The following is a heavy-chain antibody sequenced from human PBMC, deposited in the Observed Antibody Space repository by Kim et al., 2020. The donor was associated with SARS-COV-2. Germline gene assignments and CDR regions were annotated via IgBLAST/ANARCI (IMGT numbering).Heavy chain of an antibody. V-gene: IGHV4-34*01. Sequence: SETLSLTCAVYGGSFSGYYWSWIRQPPGKGLEWIGEINHSGSTNYNPSLKSRVTISVDTSKNQFSLKLSSVTAADTAVYYCARERVIAALLDDWGQGTLVTVSS. D-gene: IGHD6-6*01. CDR1: GGSFSGYY. J-gene: IGHJ4*02. CDR3: ARERVIAALLDD. CDR2: INHSGST.